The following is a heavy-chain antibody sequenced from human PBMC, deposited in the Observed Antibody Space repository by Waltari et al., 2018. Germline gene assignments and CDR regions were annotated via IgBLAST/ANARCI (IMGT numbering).Heavy chain of an antibody. V-gene: IGHV3-43D*04. Sequence: EVQLVESGGGVVQSGGSLRLSCAGSGFTFDDYAMHWVRQAPGKGREWVSLISWDGGSTYYADSVKGRFTISRDNSKNSLYLQMDSLRAEDTALYYCAKADYSSSWYPDYWGQGTLVTVSP. D-gene: IGHD6-13*01. CDR2: ISWDGGST. J-gene: IGHJ4*02. CDR1: GFTFDDYA. CDR3: AKADYSSSWYPDY.